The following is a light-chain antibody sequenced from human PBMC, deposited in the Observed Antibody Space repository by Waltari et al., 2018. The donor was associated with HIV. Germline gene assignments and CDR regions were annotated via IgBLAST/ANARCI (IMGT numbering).Light chain of an antibody. CDR1: QSVSSTY. CDR3: QQFGSSRFT. Sequence: EIVLTQSPGSLSLSPGERATLSCRASQSVSSTYFSWYQQRPGHAPRLLIYGSSSRATGIPDRFIGSGSGTDFTLTISRLEPEDFAVYYCQQFGSSRFTFGPGTKVDIK. V-gene: IGKV3-20*01. J-gene: IGKJ3*01. CDR2: GSS.